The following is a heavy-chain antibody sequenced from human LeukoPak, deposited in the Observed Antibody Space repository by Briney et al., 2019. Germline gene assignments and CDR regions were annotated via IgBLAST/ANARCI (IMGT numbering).Heavy chain of an antibody. J-gene: IGHJ3*02. Sequence: ASVKVSCKASGGTFSSYAISWVRQAPGQGLEWMGGIIPIFGTANYAQKFQGRVTITADESTSTAYMELSSLRSEDTAVYYCASITYYPGAFDIWGQGTMVTASS. CDR2: IIPIFGTA. CDR1: GGTFSSYA. D-gene: IGHD2/OR15-2a*01. V-gene: IGHV1-69*01. CDR3: ASITYYPGAFDI.